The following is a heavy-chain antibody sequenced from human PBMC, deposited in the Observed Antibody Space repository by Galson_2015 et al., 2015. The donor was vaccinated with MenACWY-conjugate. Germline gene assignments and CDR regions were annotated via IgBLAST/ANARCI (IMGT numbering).Heavy chain of an antibody. CDR3: AKDPPIVGASRKFDY. Sequence: SLRLSCAASGFTFSNYAISWVRQAPGKGLEWVSAISGSGGSTYYADSVKGRFTISRDNSKTTLYLQMNSLRAEDTAVYYCAKDPPIVGASRKFDYWGQGTLVTVSS. CDR1: GFTFSNYA. D-gene: IGHD1-26*01. CDR2: ISGSGGST. J-gene: IGHJ4*02. V-gene: IGHV3-23*01.